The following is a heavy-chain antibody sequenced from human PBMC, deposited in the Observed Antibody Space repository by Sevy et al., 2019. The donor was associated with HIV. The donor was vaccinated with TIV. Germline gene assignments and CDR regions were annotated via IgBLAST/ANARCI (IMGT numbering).Heavy chain of an antibody. Sequence: RGCLRLSCAASGFTFSNYWMHCVRQVPGKGPTWVSNIRGDGTTTVYADSVKGRFTISRDNAKNTLYLQINNLRAEDTATYYCARYSYDSNFDYWGQGTVVFVSS. V-gene: IGHV3-74*01. J-gene: IGHJ4*02. D-gene: IGHD3-16*01. CDR3: ARYSYDSNFDY. CDR2: IRGDGTTT. CDR1: GFTFSNYW.